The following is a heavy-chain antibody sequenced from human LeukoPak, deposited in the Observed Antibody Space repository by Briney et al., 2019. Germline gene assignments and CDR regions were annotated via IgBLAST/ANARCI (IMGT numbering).Heavy chain of an antibody. V-gene: IGHV4-38-2*02. CDR1: NYSINNGYY. Sequence: SETLSLTCTVSNYSINNGYYWGWIRQPPGRGLEWIGSIYHSGFTYSNPSLTSRLTMSIDASKNEFSLRLTSVTAADTAIYYCLRDKAGSFYGSGGYHFNYNGMDVWGQGTAVTVSS. D-gene: IGHD3-10*01. CDR2: IYHSGFT. J-gene: IGHJ6*02. CDR3: LRDKAGSFYGSGGYHFNYNGMDV.